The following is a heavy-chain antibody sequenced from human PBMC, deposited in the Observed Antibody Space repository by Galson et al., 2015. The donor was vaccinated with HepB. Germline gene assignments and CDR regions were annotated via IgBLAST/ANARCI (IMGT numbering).Heavy chain of an antibody. CDR2: ISSSSSYI. J-gene: IGHJ6*02. CDR1: GFTFSSYS. CDR3: AREGVSYSTYYYYYYGMDV. V-gene: IGHV3-21*01. Sequence: SLRLSCAASGFTFSSYSMNWVRQAPGEGLEWVSSISSSSSYIYYADSVKGRFTISRDNAKNSLYLQMNSLRAEDTAVYYCAREGVSYSTYYYYYYGMDVWGQGTTVTVSS. D-gene: IGHD6-13*01.